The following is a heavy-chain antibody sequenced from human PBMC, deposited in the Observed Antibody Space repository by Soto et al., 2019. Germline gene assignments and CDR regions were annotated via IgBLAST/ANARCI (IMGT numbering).Heavy chain of an antibody. V-gene: IGHV1-69*01. Sequence: VQLMQSGAEVNKPGSSVKVSCKASGGTFSSHSINWVRQAPGQGLEWMGGIITLFGTSNYAQNFQGRVPITADQSTSTAYMELNSLTSDDTAVYYWAREVGYGDFSAALLDWGQGTLVTVSS. J-gene: IGHJ4*02. CDR2: IITLFGTS. D-gene: IGHD2-21*02. CDR1: GGTFSSHS. CDR3: AREVGYGDFSAALLD.